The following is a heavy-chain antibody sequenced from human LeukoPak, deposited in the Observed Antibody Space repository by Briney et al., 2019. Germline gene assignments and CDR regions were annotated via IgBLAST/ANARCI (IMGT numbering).Heavy chain of an antibody. J-gene: IGHJ4*02. CDR1: GFTFSSYE. Sequence: GGSLRLSCAASGFTFSSYEMNWVRPAPGKGREWVSYISSSGSTIYYADSVKGRFTISRDNAKNSLYLQMNSLRAEDTAVYYCARDPVVPAAIDYFDYWGQGTLVTVSS. V-gene: IGHV3-48*03. D-gene: IGHD2-2*02. CDR2: ISSSGSTI. CDR3: ARDPVVPAAIDYFDY.